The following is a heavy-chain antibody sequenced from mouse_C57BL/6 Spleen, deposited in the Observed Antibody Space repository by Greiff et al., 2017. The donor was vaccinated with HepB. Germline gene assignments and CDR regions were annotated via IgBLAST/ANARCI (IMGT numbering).Heavy chain of an antibody. J-gene: IGHJ4*01. Sequence: DVKLVESGGGLVQPKGSLKLSCAASGFTFNTYAMHWVRQAPGKGLEWVARIRSKSSNYATYYADSVKDRFTISRDDSQSMLYLQMNNLKTEDTAMYYCVRAPQYYYGSSYGAMDYWGQGTSVTVSS. D-gene: IGHD1-1*01. CDR1: GFTFNTYA. CDR3: VRAPQYYYGSSYGAMDY. V-gene: IGHV10-3*01. CDR2: IRSKSSNYAT.